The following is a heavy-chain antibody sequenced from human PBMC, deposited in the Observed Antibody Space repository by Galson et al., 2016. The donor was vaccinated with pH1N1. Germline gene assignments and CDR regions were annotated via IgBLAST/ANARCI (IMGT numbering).Heavy chain of an antibody. Sequence: SVKVSCKASGYRFRDYYVHWVRQAPGHGLEWIGRVDPKTGGPKYGQKFQGRVTMTSDTSITTGYMEFTRLKSDDTALYYCARVAGRAAAGTTGWGHGTLVTFSS. CDR1: GYRFRDYY. CDR2: VDPKTGGP. J-gene: IGHJ4*01. CDR3: ARVAGRAAAGTTG. D-gene: IGHD6-13*01. V-gene: IGHV1-2*06.